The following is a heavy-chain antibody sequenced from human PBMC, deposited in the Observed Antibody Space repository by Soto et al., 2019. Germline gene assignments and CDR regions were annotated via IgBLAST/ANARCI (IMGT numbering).Heavy chain of an antibody. D-gene: IGHD3-3*01. V-gene: IGHV3-23*01. Sequence: GGSLRLSCAACGFTFSSYSMSWVRQAPWKGLEWLSAISGSGVSTYYADSVKGRFTISRDNSKNTLYLKMNSLRAEDTAVYYCPRHQPPLGALNFPRFPTGYFNYWGRLTLFAVCS. CDR1: GFTFSSYS. CDR3: PRHQPPLGALNFPRFPTGYFNY. CDR2: ISGSGVST. J-gene: IGHJ4*02.